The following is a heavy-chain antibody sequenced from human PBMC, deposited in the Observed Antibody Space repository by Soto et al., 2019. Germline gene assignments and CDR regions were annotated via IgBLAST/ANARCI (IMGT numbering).Heavy chain of an antibody. CDR1: GFSLSSTRMA. V-gene: IGHV2-5*02. Sequence: QITLKESGPTLVKPTQTLTLTCTFSGFSLSSTRMAVGWIRQPPGKALEWLALIYWDDDKRYSPFLKSRLTSTQHASKSQVVLTMSDMDPVDTARYYCAHIVVAGLGYYFDYWGQGTLVTVSS. CDR2: IYWDDDK. D-gene: IGHD6-19*01. J-gene: IGHJ4*02. CDR3: AHIVVAGLGYYFDY.